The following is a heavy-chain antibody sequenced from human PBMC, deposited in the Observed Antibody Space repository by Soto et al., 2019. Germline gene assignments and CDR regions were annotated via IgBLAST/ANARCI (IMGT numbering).Heavy chain of an antibody. CDR2: ISSSGSTI. J-gene: IGHJ6*02. CDR1: GFTFSDYY. Sequence: GGSLRLSCAASGFTFSDYYMSWIRQAPGKGLEWVSYISSSGSTIYYADSVKGRFTISRDNAKNSLYLQMNSLRAEDTAVYYCAREVYSSSLPNYYYYYGMDVWGQGTTVTVSS. V-gene: IGHV3-11*01. D-gene: IGHD6-6*01. CDR3: AREVYSSSLPNYYYYYGMDV.